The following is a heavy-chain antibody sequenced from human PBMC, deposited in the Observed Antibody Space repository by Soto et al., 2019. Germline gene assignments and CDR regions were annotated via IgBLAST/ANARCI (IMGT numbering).Heavy chain of an antibody. J-gene: IGHJ3*02. V-gene: IGHV3-74*01. CDR2: IEGDGSGT. CDR1: GLVLSHYW. Sequence: GGSLRLSCSASGLVLSHYWIHWVRQAPGKGLVWVSRIEGDGSGTSYADSVNGRFTISRDNAKNTVYLQMNNLRVEDTAVYYCATVFDMWGQGTMVT. D-gene: IGHD4-17*01. CDR3: ATVFDM.